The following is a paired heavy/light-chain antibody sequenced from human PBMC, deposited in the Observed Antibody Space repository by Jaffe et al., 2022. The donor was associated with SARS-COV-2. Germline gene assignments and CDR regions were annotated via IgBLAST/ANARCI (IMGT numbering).Light chain of an antibody. V-gene: IGKV3-15*01. J-gene: IGKJ4*01. CDR1: QSVVSN. CDR2: RAS. Sequence: EVVMTQSPATLSVSPGERAALSCRASQSVVSNLAWYQQRPGQAPRLLIYRASTRATGIPARFSGSGSGTEFTLTISSLQSEDFAVYYCQQYNNWPLTFGGGTKVEIK. CDR3: QQYNNWPLT.
Heavy chain of an antibody. CDR3: AKTVYSHGTPFDY. D-gene: IGHD5-18*01. V-gene: IGHV3-7*03. Sequence: EVQLVESGGDLVQPGGSLRLSCAASGFTFSSSWMSWVRQAPGKGLEWVANIKEDGSEKYYVDSVKGRFTISRDNAKNSLYLQMNSLRVEDTAVYYCAKTVYSHGTPFDYWGQGTLVTVSS. CDR1: GFTFSSSW. J-gene: IGHJ4*02. CDR2: IKEDGSEK.